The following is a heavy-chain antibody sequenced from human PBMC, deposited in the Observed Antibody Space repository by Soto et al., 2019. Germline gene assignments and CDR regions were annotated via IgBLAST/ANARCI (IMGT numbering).Heavy chain of an antibody. Sequence: QVQLVQSGAEVKKPGASVKVSCKASGYTFTSYGISWVRQAPGQGLEWMGWISAYNGNTNYAQKLQGRVTMXXDXSXNTAYMELRSLRSDDTAVYYCARGSSRRYYYYGMDVWGQGTTVTVSS. V-gene: IGHV1-18*01. CDR3: ARGSSRRYYYYGMDV. J-gene: IGHJ6*02. D-gene: IGHD1-26*01. CDR1: GYTFTSYG. CDR2: ISAYNGNT.